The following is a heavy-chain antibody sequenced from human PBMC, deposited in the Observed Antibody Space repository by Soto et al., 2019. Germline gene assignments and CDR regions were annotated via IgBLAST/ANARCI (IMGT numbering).Heavy chain of an antibody. D-gene: IGHD3-10*01. CDR1: GFTFSGYA. CDR2: ISGGGDAT. Sequence: EVQLLASGGGLVQPGGSLRLSCAASGFTFSGYALTWVRQAPGKGLEWVSAISGGGDATFYADSVKGRFTISRDNSKNTLYLQMNTLSAEDTAVYYCARKVSGSTGRPDLWYFDLWGRGTLVTVSS. CDR3: ARKVSGSTGRPDLWYFDL. V-gene: IGHV3-23*01. J-gene: IGHJ2*01.